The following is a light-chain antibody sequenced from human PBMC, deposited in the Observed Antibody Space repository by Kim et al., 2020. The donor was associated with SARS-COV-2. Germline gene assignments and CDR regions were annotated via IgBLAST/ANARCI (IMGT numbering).Light chain of an antibody. Sequence: EIVMTQSPLSLPVTPGEPASISCRSSQSLLHSNGNNYLAWYQQKPGQSPQVLIYLASSRASGVPDRFSGSGSGTDFTLKISSVEAEDVGVYYCMQALQTLGSFGQGTKVDIK. CDR2: LAS. CDR1: QSLLHSNGNNY. CDR3: MQALQTLGS. J-gene: IGKJ1*01. V-gene: IGKV2-28*01.